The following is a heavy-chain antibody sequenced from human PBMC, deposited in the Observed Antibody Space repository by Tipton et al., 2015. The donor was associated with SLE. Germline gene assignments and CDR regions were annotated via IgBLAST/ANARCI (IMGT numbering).Heavy chain of an antibody. CDR1: GGSISSSSYY. J-gene: IGHJ4*02. D-gene: IGHD3-10*01. CDR3: ARINADYGSGSCCALFDY. Sequence: TLSLTCTVSGGSISSSSYYWGWIRQPPGKGLEWIGSIYYSGSTYYNPSLKSRVTISVDTSKNQFSLKLSSVTAADTAVYYCARINADYGSGSCCALFDYWGQGTLVTVSS. CDR2: IYYSGST. V-gene: IGHV4-39*07.